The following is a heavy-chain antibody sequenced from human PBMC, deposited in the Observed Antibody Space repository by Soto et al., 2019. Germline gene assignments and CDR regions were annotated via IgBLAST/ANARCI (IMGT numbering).Heavy chain of an antibody. Sequence: SETLSLTCAVDGYSISSGDYWGWVRQPPGKGLEWIGSIYHSGSTPYNPSLKSRVTISVDTSKNQFSLELSSVTAADTAVYYCERVSSGSSYEVDTWGQGTRVTVSS. V-gene: IGHV4-38-2*01. CDR2: IYHSGST. J-gene: IGHJ5*02. D-gene: IGHD3-22*01. CDR3: ERVSSGSSYEVDT. CDR1: GYSISSGDY.